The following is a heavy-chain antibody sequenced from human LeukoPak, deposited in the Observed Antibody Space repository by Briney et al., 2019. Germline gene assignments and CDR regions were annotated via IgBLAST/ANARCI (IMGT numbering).Heavy chain of an antibody. CDR3: ATVFGSGSHLDSYFDL. J-gene: IGHJ2*01. CDR1: GYSFTRYW. Sequence: GESLQISGKGSGYSFTRYWIAWVRQMPGKGLEWMGIIYPGDSDTRYSPSFQGQVTISDDKYISTASLQWSSLKASDTPMYYCATVFGSGSHLDSYFDLWGRGTLVTVSS. V-gene: IGHV5-51*01. CDR2: IYPGDSDT. D-gene: IGHD3-3*01.